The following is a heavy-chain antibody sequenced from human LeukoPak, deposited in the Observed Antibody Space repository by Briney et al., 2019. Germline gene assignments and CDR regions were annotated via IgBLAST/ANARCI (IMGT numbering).Heavy chain of an antibody. CDR3: ASGYSLDAFDI. CDR2: IYYSEST. CDR1: GGSISSSTYY. V-gene: IGHV4-39*07. J-gene: IGHJ3*02. Sequence: KTSETLSLTCIVSGGSISSSTYYWGWIRQPPGKGLEWIGSIYYSESTYYNPSLKSRVTISVDTSKNQFSLKLSSVTAADTAVYYCASGYSLDAFDIWGQGTMVTVSS. D-gene: IGHD3-22*01.